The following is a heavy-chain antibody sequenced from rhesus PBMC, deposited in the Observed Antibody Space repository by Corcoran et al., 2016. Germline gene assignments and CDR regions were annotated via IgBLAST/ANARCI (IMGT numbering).Heavy chain of an antibody. V-gene: IGHV1-111*01. CDR3: ATLPDTATVDY. CDR1: GYTFTDYY. J-gene: IGHJ4*01. D-gene: IGHD5-12*01. CDR2: GEPEDGEA. Sequence: EVQLVQSGAEVKKPGASVKISCKASGYTFTDYYLHWVRQAPGKGLEWMGRGEPEDGEAEYATKFQERVTITRDTYTDTAYMELSSLRSEDTAVYYCATLPDTATVDYWGQGVLVTVSS.